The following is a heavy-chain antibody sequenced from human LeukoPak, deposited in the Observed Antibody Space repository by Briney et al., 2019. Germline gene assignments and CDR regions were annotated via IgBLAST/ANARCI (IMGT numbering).Heavy chain of an antibody. D-gene: IGHD5-18*01. CDR2: ISTYNGNT. CDR1: GYTFTSYG. Sequence: AAVKVSCKTSGYTFTSYGISWVRQAPGPGLEWMGWISTYNGNTNYAQKLQGRVTMTTDTSTTTAYMELRSLRSDDSAVYYCARRGGQLWPLDYWGQGTLVTVSS. CDR3: ARRGGQLWPLDY. V-gene: IGHV1-18*04. J-gene: IGHJ4*02.